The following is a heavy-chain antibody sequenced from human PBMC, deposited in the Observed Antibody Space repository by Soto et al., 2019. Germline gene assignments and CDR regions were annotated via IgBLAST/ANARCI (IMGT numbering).Heavy chain of an antibody. J-gene: IGHJ3*02. CDR2: ISSSSSYI. D-gene: IGHD6-13*01. Sequence: EVQLVESGGGLVKPGGSLRLSCAASGFTFSSYSMNWVRQAPGKGLEWVSSISSSSSYIYYADSVKGRFTISRDNAKNSLYLQMNSLRAEDTAVYYWAREYSSSLAFDIWGQGTMVTVSS. CDR3: AREYSSSLAFDI. CDR1: GFTFSSYS. V-gene: IGHV3-21*01.